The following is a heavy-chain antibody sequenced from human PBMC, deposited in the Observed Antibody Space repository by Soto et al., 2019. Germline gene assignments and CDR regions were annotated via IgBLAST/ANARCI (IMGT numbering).Heavy chain of an antibody. J-gene: IGHJ5*02. V-gene: IGHV4-39*02. CDR3: AREILTGYYPAGWFDP. D-gene: IGHD3-9*01. CDR2: IYFRGST. Sequence: QLQLQESGPGLVKPSETLSLTCTVSGGSISSSTYYWGWIRQPPGKGLEWIGSIYFRGSTYYNPSLKSRVTVSXXTXKXXFSLKLTSVTAADTAVYYCAREILTGYYPAGWFDPWGQGTLVTVSS. CDR1: GGSISSSTYY.